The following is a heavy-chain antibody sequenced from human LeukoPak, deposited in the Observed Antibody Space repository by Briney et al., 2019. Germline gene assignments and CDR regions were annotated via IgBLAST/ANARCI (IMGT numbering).Heavy chain of an antibody. CDR3: AKVTGDYYDTSGAFDY. J-gene: IGHJ4*02. V-gene: IGHV3-33*06. CDR1: GFIFSSYG. CDR2: IWHDGSNN. D-gene: IGHD3-22*01. Sequence: GGSLRLSCAASGFIFSSYGMHWVRQAPGKGLEWVARIWHDGSNNDYADSVKGRFTISRDNSKNTLYLQMNSLRAEDTAIYYCAKVTGDYYDTSGAFDYWGQGTLVTVSS.